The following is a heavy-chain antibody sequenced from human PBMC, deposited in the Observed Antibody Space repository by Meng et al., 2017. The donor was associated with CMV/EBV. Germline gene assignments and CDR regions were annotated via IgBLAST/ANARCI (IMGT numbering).Heavy chain of an antibody. CDR2: IYSGGST. D-gene: IGHD3-3*01. CDR3: ARGKEWLPFFDY. V-gene: IGHV3-53*01. CDR1: GFTVSSNY. J-gene: IGHJ4*02. Sequence: LSLTCAASGFTVSSNYMSWVRQAPGKGLEWVSVIYSGGSTYYADSVKGRFTISRDNSKNTLYLQMNSLRAEDTAVYYCARGKEWLPFFDYWGQGTLVTVSS.